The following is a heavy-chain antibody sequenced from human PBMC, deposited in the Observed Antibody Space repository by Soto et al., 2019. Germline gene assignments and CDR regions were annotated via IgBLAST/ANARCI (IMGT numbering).Heavy chain of an antibody. CDR2: IYYSGST. J-gene: IGHJ5*02. D-gene: IGHD3-10*01. CDR3: PRDHVVRGCIYWCEP. V-gene: IGHV4-61*01. Sequence: PSETLSLTCTVSGGSVSSGSYYWSWIRQPPGKGLEWIGYIYYSGSTNYNPSLKSRVTISVDTSKNQFSLKLSSVTAADTAVYCSPRDHVVRGCIYWCEPWGQGTRGTV. CDR1: GGSVSSGSYY.